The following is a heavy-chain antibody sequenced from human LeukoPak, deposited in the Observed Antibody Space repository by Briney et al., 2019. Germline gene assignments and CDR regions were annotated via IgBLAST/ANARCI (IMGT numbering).Heavy chain of an antibody. J-gene: IGHJ4*02. CDR2: ISSDGINT. D-gene: IGHD3-10*02. Sequence: GGSLRLTCETSELTFSTFWMHWVRQAPEKGLVWVSRISSDGINTGYADSVKGRFTIARDNAKNTLYLQMNSLRAEDTAVYYCARDRYYVLDYWGQGILVTVSS. V-gene: IGHV3-74*01. CDR3: ARDRYYVLDY. CDR1: ELTFSTFW.